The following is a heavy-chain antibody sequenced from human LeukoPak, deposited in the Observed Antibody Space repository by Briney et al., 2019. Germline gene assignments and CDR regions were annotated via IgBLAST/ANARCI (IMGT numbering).Heavy chain of an antibody. CDR1: GFTFSDYY. D-gene: IGHD3-3*01. J-gene: IGHJ4*02. CDR3: TRDFDFSSAI. Sequence: GGSLRLSCEASGFTFSDYYMSWIRQAPGKGLEWVSYISSSGSTIYYADSVKGRFTISRDNAKNTLFLQMNSLRAEDTAVYYCTRDFDFSSAIWGQGTLVTVSS. V-gene: IGHV3-11*04. CDR2: ISSSGSTI.